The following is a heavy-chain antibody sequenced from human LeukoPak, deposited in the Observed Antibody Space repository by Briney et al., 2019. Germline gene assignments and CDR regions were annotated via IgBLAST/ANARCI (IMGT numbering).Heavy chain of an antibody. CDR2: ISAYNGNT. CDR3: ARRASGYCSSTSCSYNWFDP. D-gene: IGHD2-2*01. J-gene: IGHJ5*02. Sequence: ASVKVSCKASGYTFTSYGISWVRQAPGQGLEWMGWISAYNGNTNYAQKPQGRVTMTTDTSTSTAYMELRSLRSDDTAVYYCARRASGYCSSTSCSYNWFDPWGQGTLVTVSS. V-gene: IGHV1-18*01. CDR1: GYTFTSYG.